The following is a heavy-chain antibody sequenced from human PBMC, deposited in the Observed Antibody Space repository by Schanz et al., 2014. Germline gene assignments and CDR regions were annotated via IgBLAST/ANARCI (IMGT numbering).Heavy chain of an antibody. CDR1: GFTFSSYA. D-gene: IGHD2-15*01. CDR3: AKGMGYCSGGTCYDCYYYGLDV. J-gene: IGHJ6*02. CDR2: LSGSGGST. Sequence: EVQLLESGGGLVQPGGSLRLSCAASGFTFSSYAMSWVRQAPGKGLEWVSALSGSGGSTYYADSVKGRFTISRDNSKNTLYLQMNSLSADDTAVFYCAKGMGYCSGGTCYDCYYYGLDVWGQGTTVTVSS. V-gene: IGHV3-23*01.